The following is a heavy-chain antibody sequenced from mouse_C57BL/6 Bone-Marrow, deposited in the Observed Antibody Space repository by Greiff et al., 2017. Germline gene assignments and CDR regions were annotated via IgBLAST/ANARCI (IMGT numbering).Heavy chain of an antibody. V-gene: IGHV5-9*01. D-gene: IGHD1-1*01. CDR3: SRQVTTVLATKYFDV. Sequence: EVHLVESGGGLVKPGGSLKLSCAASGFTFSSYTMSWVRQTPEQRLQWVAAISGGGGNTYYPDSVKGRFTISRDNDKNILYLQRSRLRSEDTALYYGSRQVTTVLATKYFDVWGTGTTVTVSS. CDR1: GFTFSSYT. J-gene: IGHJ1*03. CDR2: ISGGGGNT.